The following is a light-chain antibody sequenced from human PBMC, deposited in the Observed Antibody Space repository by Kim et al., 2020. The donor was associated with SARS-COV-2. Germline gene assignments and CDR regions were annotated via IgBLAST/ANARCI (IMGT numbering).Light chain of an antibody. V-gene: IGLV3-27*01. Sequence: SFELTQPSSVSVSPGQTARITCSGDVLAKKYARWLQQKPGQAPVLVIYKDSERPSVIPERFSGSSSGAAVTLTISGAQVEDEADYYCYSAANNIGVFGGGTQLTVL. CDR3: YSAANNIGV. J-gene: IGLJ3*02. CDR1: VLAKKY. CDR2: KDS.